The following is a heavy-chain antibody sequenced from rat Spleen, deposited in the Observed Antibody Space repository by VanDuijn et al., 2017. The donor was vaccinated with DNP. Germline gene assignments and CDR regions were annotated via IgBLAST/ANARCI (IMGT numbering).Heavy chain of an antibody. CDR3: ARYYGSYRALDA. V-gene: IGHV5-22*01. Sequence: EVQLVQSGGGLVQTGRSLKLSCAASGFTFSDYYMAWVRQAPTKGLELVAYISYDGVSTYYGDSVKGRFTISRDNAKSTLYLQMNSLRSEDMATYYCARYYGSYRALDAWGQGTSVTVSS. CDR1: GFTFSDYY. CDR2: ISYDGVST. J-gene: IGHJ4*01. D-gene: IGHD1-3*01.